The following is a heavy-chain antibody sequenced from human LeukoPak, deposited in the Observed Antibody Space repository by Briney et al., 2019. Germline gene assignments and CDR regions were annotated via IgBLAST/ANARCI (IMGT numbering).Heavy chain of an antibody. D-gene: IGHD1-26*01. V-gene: IGHV5-51*01. CDR1: GYSFSNYW. CDR2: IYPGDSDT. J-gene: IGHJ3*02. Sequence: GESLKISCKASGYSFSNYWIGWVRQTPGKGLEWMGIIYPGDSDTRYSPSFQGQVTISADKSISTAYLQWSSLKASDTAMYYCARHRIVGSTTSAFDIWGQGTMVTVSS. CDR3: ARHRIVGSTTSAFDI.